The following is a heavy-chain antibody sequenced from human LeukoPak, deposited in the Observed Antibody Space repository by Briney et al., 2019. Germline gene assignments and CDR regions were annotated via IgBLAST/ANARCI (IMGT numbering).Heavy chain of an antibody. D-gene: IGHD3-22*01. Sequence: QPGGSLRLSCAASGFTFSSYSMNWVRQAPGKGLEWVSYISSSSSTIYYADSVKGRFTISRDNAKNSLYLQMNSLRAEDTAVYYCAGDGPTNSGYCLGYWGQGTLVTVSS. CDR2: ISSSSSTI. CDR3: AGDGPTNSGYCLGY. V-gene: IGHV3-48*01. CDR1: GFTFSSYS. J-gene: IGHJ4*02.